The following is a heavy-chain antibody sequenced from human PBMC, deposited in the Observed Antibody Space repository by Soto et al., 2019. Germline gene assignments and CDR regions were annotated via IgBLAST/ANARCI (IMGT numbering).Heavy chain of an antibody. V-gene: IGHV4-59*08. Sequence: SETLSLTCTVSGGSISSYYWSWIRQPPGKGLEWIGYIYYSGSTNYNPSLKSRVTISVDTSKNQFSLKLSSVTAADTAVYYCARQRGYSGYDPDYYSMDVWGKGTTVTVS. CDR2: IYYSGST. D-gene: IGHD5-12*01. CDR1: GGSISSYY. J-gene: IGHJ6*03. CDR3: ARQRGYSGYDPDYYSMDV.